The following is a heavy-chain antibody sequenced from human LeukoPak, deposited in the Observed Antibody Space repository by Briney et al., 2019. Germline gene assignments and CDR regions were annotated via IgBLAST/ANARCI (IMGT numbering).Heavy chain of an antibody. V-gene: IGHV4-39*07. J-gene: IGHJ6*03. D-gene: IGHD3-22*01. CDR2: IYYSGST. CDR1: GGSISSYY. Sequence: SETLSLTCTVSGGSISSYYWGWIRQPPGKGLEWIGSIYYSGSTYYNPSLKSRVTISVDTSKNQFSLKLSSVTAADTAVYYCARNPMYYYDSSGYYNYYYYYYMDVWGKGTTVTVSS. CDR3: ARNPMYYYDSSGYYNYYYYYYMDV.